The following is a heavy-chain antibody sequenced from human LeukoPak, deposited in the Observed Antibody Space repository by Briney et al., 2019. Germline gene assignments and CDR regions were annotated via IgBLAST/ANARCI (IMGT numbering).Heavy chain of an antibody. CDR2: ISSSGSTM. CDR1: GFTFSSYE. CDR3: ARDSTVLLGY. Sequence: GGSLGLSCAASGFTFSSYEMNWVRQAPGKGLEWVSYISSSGSTMYYADSVKGRFTISRDNAENSLYLQMNSLRAEDTAVYYCARDSTVLLGYWGQGTLVTVCS. D-gene: IGHD2/OR15-2a*01. V-gene: IGHV3-48*03. J-gene: IGHJ4*02.